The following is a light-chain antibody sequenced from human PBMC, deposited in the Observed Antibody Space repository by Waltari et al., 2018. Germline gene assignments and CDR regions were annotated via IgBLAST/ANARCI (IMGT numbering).Light chain of an antibody. CDR1: QSVSSN. CDR2: GAS. J-gene: IGKJ2*01. Sequence: EIVITQSPATLSVSPGERATLSCRASQSVSSNLAWYQQKPGQAPRRRIYGASTRATGIPARFSGSGSGTEFTLTISSLQSEDFAVYYCQQYNNWPPYTFGQGTKLEIK. V-gene: IGKV3-15*01. CDR3: QQYNNWPPYT.